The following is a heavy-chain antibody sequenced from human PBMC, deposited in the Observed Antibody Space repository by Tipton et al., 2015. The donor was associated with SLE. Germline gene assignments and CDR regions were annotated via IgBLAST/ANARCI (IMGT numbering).Heavy chain of an antibody. CDR1: GFTFSSYW. J-gene: IGHJ3*02. CDR3: ARDWSFRDDAFDI. CDR2: IKQDGSEK. Sequence: GSLRLSCAASGFTFSSYWMSWVRQAPGKGLGWVANIKQDGSEKYYVDSVKGRFTISRDNAKNSLYLHMNSLRAEDTAVYYCARDWSFRDDAFDIWGQGTMVTVSS. V-gene: IGHV3-7*01. D-gene: IGHD3-16*02.